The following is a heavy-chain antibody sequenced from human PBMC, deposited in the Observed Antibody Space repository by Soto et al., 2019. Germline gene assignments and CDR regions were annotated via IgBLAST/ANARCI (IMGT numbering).Heavy chain of an antibody. CDR1: GFTFSSYG. V-gene: IGHV3-30*18. CDR2: ISYDGSNK. Sequence: ESGGGVVQPGRSLRLSCAASGFTFSSYGMHWVRQAPGKGLEWVAVISYDGSNKYYADSVKGRFTISRDNSKNTLYLQMNSLRAEDTAVYYCAKDWSGSSGWAFYYYYYGMDVWGQGTTVTVSS. J-gene: IGHJ6*02. CDR3: AKDWSGSSGWAFYYYYYGMDV. D-gene: IGHD6-19*01.